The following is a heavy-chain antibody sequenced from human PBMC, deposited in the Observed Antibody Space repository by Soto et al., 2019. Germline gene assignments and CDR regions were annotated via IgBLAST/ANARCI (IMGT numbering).Heavy chain of an antibody. V-gene: IGHV1-46*01. CDR1: GYTFTSYY. D-gene: IGHD1-1*01. J-gene: IGHJ4*02. CDR2: INPSGGST. Sequence: ASVKVSCKASGYTFTSYYMHWVRQAPGQGLEWMGIINPSGGSTSYAQKFQGRVTMTRDTSTSTVYMELSSLRSEDTAVYYCATRISPRHEFDYWGQGSLVTVSS. CDR3: ATRISPRHEFDY.